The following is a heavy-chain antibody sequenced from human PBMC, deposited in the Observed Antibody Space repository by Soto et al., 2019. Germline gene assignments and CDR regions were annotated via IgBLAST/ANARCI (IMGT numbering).Heavy chain of an antibody. CDR2: ISSSSSYT. CDR3: ARDGATIFGVVINPFDY. D-gene: IGHD3-3*01. Sequence: LSLTCAASGFTFSDYYMSWIRQAPGKGLEWVSYISSSSSYTNYADSVKGRFTISRDNAKNSLYLQMNSLRAEDTAVYYCARDGATIFGVVINPFDYWGQGTLVTVSS. J-gene: IGHJ4*02. V-gene: IGHV3-11*06. CDR1: GFTFSDYY.